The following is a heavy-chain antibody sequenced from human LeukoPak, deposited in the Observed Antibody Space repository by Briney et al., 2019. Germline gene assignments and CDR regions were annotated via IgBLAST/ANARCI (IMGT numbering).Heavy chain of an antibody. J-gene: IGHJ5*02. V-gene: IGHV3-23*01. Sequence: PGGSLRLSCAASGFTFSSYAMTRVRQAPGEGLEWASAISGSGAYTQYADSVKGRFTISRDNSKNALFLQMNSLRAEDTAVYYCARPFRQFASSSSYYSFDLWGRGTVVTVSS. CDR3: ARPFRQFASSSSYYSFDL. CDR2: ISGSGAYT. CDR1: GFTFSSYA. D-gene: IGHD3-22*01.